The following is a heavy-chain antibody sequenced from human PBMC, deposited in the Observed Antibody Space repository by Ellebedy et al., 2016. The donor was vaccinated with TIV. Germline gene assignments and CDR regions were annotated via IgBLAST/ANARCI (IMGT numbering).Heavy chain of an antibody. CDR1: GFTFRSYD. CDR3: ARVRFGDTAVDY. CDR2: IGTAGDT. Sequence: GGSLRLSCAASGFTFRSYDTHWVRQATGKGLGWVSAIGTAGDTYYPGSVKGRFTISRENAKNSLYLQMNSRRAEDTAVYYCARVRFGDTAVDYWGQGTLVTVSS. D-gene: IGHD5-18*01. V-gene: IGHV3-13*01. J-gene: IGHJ4*02.